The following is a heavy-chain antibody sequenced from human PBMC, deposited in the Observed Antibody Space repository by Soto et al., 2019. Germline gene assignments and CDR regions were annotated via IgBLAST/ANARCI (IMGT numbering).Heavy chain of an antibody. CDR1: GFMFKSYV. V-gene: IGHV3-30*19. D-gene: IGHD3-16*01. CDR3: ARWGTTGGFDL. Sequence: QLQLVASGGGVVQPGTSLRLSCAASGFMFKSYVMHWVRQAPGKGLEWVALTSYDGSNNYYGDSVKGRFTVSRDNSKNTLHLQMDSLRPEDTALYYCARWGTTGGFDLWGQGTLVSVSS. CDR2: TSYDGSNN. J-gene: IGHJ5*02.